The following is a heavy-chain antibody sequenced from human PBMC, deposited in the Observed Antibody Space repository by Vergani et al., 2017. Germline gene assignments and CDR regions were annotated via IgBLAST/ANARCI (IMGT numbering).Heavy chain of an antibody. D-gene: IGHD3-16*01. Sequence: QLQLPESGPGLVKPSETLSLTCTVSGFSIGSNSYYWGWIRQPPGKGLEWIGTIYYTGTTYYNEAHKSRLTISVDTSKNQFSLNLSSVTAADTALYFCARHDRKTYTATMGWYDYWGQGILVTVSS. J-gene: IGHJ4*02. CDR3: ARHDRKTYTATMGWYDY. CDR2: IYYTGTT. CDR1: GFSIGSNSYY. V-gene: IGHV4-39*01.